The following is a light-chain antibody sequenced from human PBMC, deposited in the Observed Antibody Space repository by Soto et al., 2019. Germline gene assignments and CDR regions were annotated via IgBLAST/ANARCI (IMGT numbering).Light chain of an antibody. Sequence: DIVMTQSPDSLAVSLGERATINCKSSQSVLYSSNNKNYLAWYQQKPGQPPKLLIYWASTRESGVPDRFSDSGSGTDFTLTISSLQAEDVAFYYCQQYYSTPVTFGPGTKVDLK. CDR1: QSVLYSSNNKNY. CDR2: WAS. CDR3: QQYYSTPVT. J-gene: IGKJ3*01. V-gene: IGKV4-1*01.